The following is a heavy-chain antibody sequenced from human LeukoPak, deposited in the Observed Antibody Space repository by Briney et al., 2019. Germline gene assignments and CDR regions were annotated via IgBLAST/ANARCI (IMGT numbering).Heavy chain of an antibody. D-gene: IGHD6-19*01. CDR2: IYYSGST. V-gene: IGHV4-39*07. Sequence: SETLSLTCTVSGGSISSSSYYWGWIRQPPGKGLEWIGSIYYSGSTNYNPSLKSRVTISVDKSKNQFSLKLSSVTAADTAVYYCARTGIAVAGTLVYWGQGTLVTVSS. J-gene: IGHJ4*02. CDR1: GGSISSSSYY. CDR3: ARTGIAVAGTLVY.